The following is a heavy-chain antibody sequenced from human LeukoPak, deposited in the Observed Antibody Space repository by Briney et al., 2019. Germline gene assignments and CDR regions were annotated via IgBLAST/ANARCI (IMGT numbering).Heavy chain of an antibody. D-gene: IGHD2-2*02. Sequence: GGSLRLSCAASGFTFSSYAMSWVRQAPGKGLEWVSAISGSGGSTYYADSVKGRFTISRDNSKNTLYLQMNSLRAEDTAVYYCAKDWGYCSSTSCYSSPLDYWGQGTLVTVSS. CDR1: GFTFSSYA. J-gene: IGHJ4*02. V-gene: IGHV3-23*01. CDR2: ISGSGGST. CDR3: AKDWGYCSSTSCYSSPLDY.